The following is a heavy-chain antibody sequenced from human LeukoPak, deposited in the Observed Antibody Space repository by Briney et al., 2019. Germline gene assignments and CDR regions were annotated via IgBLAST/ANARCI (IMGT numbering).Heavy chain of an antibody. CDR2: IYPGDSDT. V-gene: IGHV5-51*01. Sequence: GESLKISCKGSGYRFTTYWIGWVRQIPGKGLEWMGIIYPGDSDTRYSPSFQGQVTISADKSITTAYLQWNSLKASDTAMYYCARQTGDNAFGIWGRGTMVTVSS. J-gene: IGHJ3*02. CDR3: ARQTGDNAFGI. CDR1: GYRFTTYW. D-gene: IGHD7-27*01.